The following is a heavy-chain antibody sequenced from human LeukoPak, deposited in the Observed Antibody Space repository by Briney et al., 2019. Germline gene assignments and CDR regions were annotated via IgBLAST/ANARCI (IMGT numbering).Heavy chain of an antibody. Sequence: GGSLRPSCAASGFTFSSYSMNWVRQAPGKGLEWVSSISSSSSYIYYADSVKGRFTISRDNAKNSLYLQMNSLRAEDTAVYYCARDALKLEPPSWGQGTLVTVSS. CDR2: ISSSSSYI. CDR3: ARDALKLEPPS. D-gene: IGHD1-1*01. V-gene: IGHV3-21*01. J-gene: IGHJ5*02. CDR1: GFTFSSYS.